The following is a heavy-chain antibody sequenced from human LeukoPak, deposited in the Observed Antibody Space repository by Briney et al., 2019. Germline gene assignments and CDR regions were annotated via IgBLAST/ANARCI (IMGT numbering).Heavy chain of an antibody. V-gene: IGHV3-74*01. J-gene: IGHJ4*02. CDR2: INSDGSRT. Sequence: GGSLRLSCATSGFIFSNYAVNWVRQAPGKGLVWVSRINSDGSRTTYADSVKGRFTISRDNAKNTLYLQMNSLRAEDTAVYYCARDPNYYGSGSYGLFWGQGTLVTVSS. CDR3: ARDPNYYGSGSYGLF. CDR1: GFIFSNYA. D-gene: IGHD3-10*01.